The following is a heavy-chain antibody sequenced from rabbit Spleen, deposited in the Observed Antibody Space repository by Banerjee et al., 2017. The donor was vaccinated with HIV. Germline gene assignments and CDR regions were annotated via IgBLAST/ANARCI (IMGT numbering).Heavy chain of an antibody. CDR2: KDTGSSGFP. J-gene: IGHJ6*01. CDR3: ARDTSSSFSSNGMDL. Sequence: QEQLVESGGGPVKPEGSLTLTCTASGFSFSSSSYMCSVRQALGKGLEWIGRKDTGSSGFPFFAACAQGPFTCSKSSSTAVTLQMTRLTAADTATYFCARDTSSSFSSNGMDLWGRGTLVTVS. D-gene: IGHD1-1*01. V-gene: IGHV1S45*01. CDR1: GFSFSSSSY.